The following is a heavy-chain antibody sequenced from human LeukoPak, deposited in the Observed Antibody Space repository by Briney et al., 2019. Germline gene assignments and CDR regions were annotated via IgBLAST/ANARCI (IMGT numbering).Heavy chain of an antibody. J-gene: IGHJ6*03. D-gene: IGHD6-19*01. CDR3: AKSPIAVTGTFREYYMDV. CDR2: IRYDGGNK. Sequence: SGGSLRLSCAASGFTFSSYAMSWVRQAPGKGLEWVAFIRYDGGNKNYADSVKGRFTISRDNSKNTLYPQMNSLRTEDTAVYYCAKSPIAVTGTFREYYMDVWGKGTTVAVSS. CDR1: GFTFSSYA. V-gene: IGHV3-30*02.